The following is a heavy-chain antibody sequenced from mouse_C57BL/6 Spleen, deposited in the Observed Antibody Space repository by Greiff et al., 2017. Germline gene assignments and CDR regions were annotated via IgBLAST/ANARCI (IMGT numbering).Heavy chain of an antibody. Sequence: EVHLVESGGGLVKPGGSLKLSCAASGFTFSSYAMSWVRQTPEKRLEWVATISDGGSYTYYPDNVKGRFTISRDNAKNTLYLQMSHLKSEDTAMDYCAREGITTVVARGAMDYWGQGTSVTVSS. CDR2: ISDGGSYT. J-gene: IGHJ4*01. CDR1: GFTFSSYA. CDR3: AREGITTVVARGAMDY. D-gene: IGHD1-1*01. V-gene: IGHV5-4*01.